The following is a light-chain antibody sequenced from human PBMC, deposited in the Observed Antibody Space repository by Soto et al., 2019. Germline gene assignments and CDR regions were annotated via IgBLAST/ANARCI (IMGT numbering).Light chain of an antibody. CDR2: EVS. J-gene: IGLJ1*01. CDR3: SSYTTDNTHV. V-gene: IGLV2-14*01. Sequence: QSALTQPASVSGSPGQSITISCTGTSSDVGGFNYVSWYQHHPGKAPKLIIYEVSYRPSGVSNRFPGSKSGNTASLTISGLQAEDEADFYCSSYTTDNTHVFGTGTKVTVL. CDR1: SSDVGGFNY.